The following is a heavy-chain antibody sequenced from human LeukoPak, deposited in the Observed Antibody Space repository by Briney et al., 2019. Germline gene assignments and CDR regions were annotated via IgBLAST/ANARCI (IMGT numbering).Heavy chain of an antibody. J-gene: IGHJ4*02. D-gene: IGHD3-10*01. V-gene: IGHV4-34*01. CDR1: GGSFSGYY. Sequence: SETLSLTCAVYGGSFSGYYWSWIRQPPGKGLEWIGEINHSGSTNYNPSLKSRVTISVDTSKNQFSLKLSSVTAADTAVYYCARDRLLWFGELDYWGQGTLVIVSS. CDR3: ARDRLLWFGELDY. CDR2: INHSGST.